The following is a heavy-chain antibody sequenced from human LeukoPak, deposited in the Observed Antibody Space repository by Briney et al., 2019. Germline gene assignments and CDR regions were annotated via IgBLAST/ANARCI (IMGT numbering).Heavy chain of an antibody. CDR1: GYTFTGYY. CDR3: ARVSYYYDSSGSLGY. J-gene: IGHJ4*02. CDR2: INPNSGGT. V-gene: IGHV1-2*02. D-gene: IGHD3-22*01. Sequence: ASVKVSGKASGYTFTGYYMHWVRQAPGQGLEWMGWINPNSGGTNYAQKFQGRVTMTRDTSISTAYMELSRLRSDDTAVYYCARVSYYYDSSGSLGYWGQGTLVTVSS.